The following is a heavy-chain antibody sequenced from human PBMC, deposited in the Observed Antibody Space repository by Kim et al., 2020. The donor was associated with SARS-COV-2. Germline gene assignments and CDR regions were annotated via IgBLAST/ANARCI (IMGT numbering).Heavy chain of an antibody. CDR1: GFTFSSYG. J-gene: IGHJ4*02. Sequence: GGSLRLSCAASGFTFSSYGMQWVRQAPGKGLEWVAVIWYDGSNKYYADSVKGRFTISRDNSKNTLYLQMNSLRAEDTAVYYCASDIAVAGDFDYWGQGTLVTVSS. V-gene: IGHV3-33*01. CDR3: ASDIAVAGDFDY. D-gene: IGHD6-19*01. CDR2: IWYDGSNK.